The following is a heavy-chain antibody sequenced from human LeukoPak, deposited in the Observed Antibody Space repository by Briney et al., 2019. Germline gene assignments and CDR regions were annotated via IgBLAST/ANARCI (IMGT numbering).Heavy chain of an antibody. CDR1: GYSISSGYY. D-gene: IGHD2-2*01. J-gene: IGHJ4*02. CDR2: IYHSGST. Sequence: SETLSLTCAVSGYSISSGYYWGWIRQPPGKRLEWIGSIYHSGSTYYNPSLKSRVTILVDTSKNQFSPKLSSVTAADTAVYYCARAGYCGTTNCYDFGPSYYWGQGTLVTVSS. V-gene: IGHV4-38-2*01. CDR3: ARAGYCGTTNCYDFGPSYY.